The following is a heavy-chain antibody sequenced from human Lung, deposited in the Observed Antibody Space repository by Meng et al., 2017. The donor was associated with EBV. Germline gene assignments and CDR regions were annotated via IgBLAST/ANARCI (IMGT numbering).Heavy chain of an antibody. D-gene: IGHD1-14*01. CDR3: ARGRRNEPLFDY. J-gene: IGHJ4*02. CDR2: LIAVFDKT. V-gene: IGHV1-69*13. CDR1: GGSFSTDT. Sequence: QVQLVESGAEVTNPGSSVKVACKTSGGSFSTDTFSWVRKAPGQGLEWMGGLIAVFDKTKAAPRFQDRVTFTADESTSTAYMELSSLTFDDTAVYFCARGRRNEPLFDYWGQGTLVTVSS.